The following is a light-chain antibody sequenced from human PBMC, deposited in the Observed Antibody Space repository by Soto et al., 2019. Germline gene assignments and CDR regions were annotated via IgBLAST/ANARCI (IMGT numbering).Light chain of an antibody. CDR3: QQYGSSQWT. CDR1: QSVSSSY. V-gene: IGKV3-20*01. Sequence: EIVLTQSPGTLSLSPGERATLSCRASQSVSSSYLAWYQQKPGQAPRLLIYGASSRATGIPDRFSGSGSGTDFTLTISRLEPEDFAVYYCQQYGSSQWTFRQRTKVDIK. CDR2: GAS. J-gene: IGKJ1*01.